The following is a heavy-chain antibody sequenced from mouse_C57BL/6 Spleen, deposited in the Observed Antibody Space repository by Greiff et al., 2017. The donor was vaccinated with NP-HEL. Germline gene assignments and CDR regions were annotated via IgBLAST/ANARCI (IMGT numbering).Heavy chain of an antibody. CDR1: GYSITSGYY. J-gene: IGHJ4*01. CDR2: ISYDGSN. V-gene: IGHV3-6*01. Sequence: EVKLQESGPGLVKPSQSLSLTCSVTGYSITSGYYWNWIRQFPGNKLEWMGYISYDGSNNYNPSLKNRISITRDTSKNQFFLKLNSVTTEDTATYYCARAYGSSPYYAMDYWGQGTSVTVSS. D-gene: IGHD1-1*01. CDR3: ARAYGSSPYYAMDY.